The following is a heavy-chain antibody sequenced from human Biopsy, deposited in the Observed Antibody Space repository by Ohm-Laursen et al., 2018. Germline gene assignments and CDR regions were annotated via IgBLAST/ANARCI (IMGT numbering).Heavy chain of an antibody. D-gene: IGHD2-2*01. V-gene: IGHV1-8*01. J-gene: IGHJ6*02. Sequence: GSSVKVSCKTYGYTFTSYDISWVRQVSGQGLEWIGWVNPVSKNTVSVKDFRGRVTLTGDTSSSTSYMELRSLTSKDTAIYYRARAVRNQMLSTVWGQGTAVTVSS. CDR2: VNPVSKNT. CDR1: GYTFTSYD. CDR3: ARAVRNQMLSTV.